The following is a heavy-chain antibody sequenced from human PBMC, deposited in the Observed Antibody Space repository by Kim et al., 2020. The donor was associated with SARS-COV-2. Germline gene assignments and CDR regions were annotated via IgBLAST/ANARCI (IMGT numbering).Heavy chain of an antibody. CDR3: AIRVAVAGTLDY. D-gene: IGHD6-19*01. V-gene: IGHV3-23*01. CDR1: GLTFSSYA. CDR2: TSASGNSI. Sequence: GGSLRLSCVASGLTFSSYAMSWVRQAPGKGLEWVSATSASGNSIYYADSVKGRFTFSRDNSKNTLTLQMNSLRAEDTAVYYCAIRVAVAGTLDYWGQGTLVTVSS. J-gene: IGHJ4*02.